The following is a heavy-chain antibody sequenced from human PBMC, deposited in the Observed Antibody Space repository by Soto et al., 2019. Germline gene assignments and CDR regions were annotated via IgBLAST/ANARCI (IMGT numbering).Heavy chain of an antibody. CDR3: AKDRDFWSGYYYGADN. J-gene: IGHJ4*02. CDR1: GFTFSSYA. V-gene: IGHV3-23*01. D-gene: IGHD3-3*01. Sequence: EVQLLESGGGLVQPGGSLRLSCAASGFTFSSYAMNWVRQAPGKGLEWVSGISPSGGSTYYADSVKGRFTISRDNSKNTLYLQMSSLRAEDTAVYYCAKDRDFWSGYYYGADNWGQGTLVTVSS. CDR2: ISPSGGST.